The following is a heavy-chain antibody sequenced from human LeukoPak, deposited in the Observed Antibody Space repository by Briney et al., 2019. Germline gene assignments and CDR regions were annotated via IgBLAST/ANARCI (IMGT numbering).Heavy chain of an antibody. CDR3: AKGGTLRYFDWLSDWFDP. CDR1: GFTFDDYA. D-gene: IGHD3-9*01. CDR2: ISWNSGSI. V-gene: IGHV3-9*01. Sequence: PGRSLRLSCAASGFTFDDYAMHWVRQAPGKGLEWVSGISWNSGSIGYADSVKGRFTISRDNAKNSLYLQMNSLRAEDTALYYCAKGGTLRYFDWLSDWFDPWGQGTLVTVSS. J-gene: IGHJ5*02.